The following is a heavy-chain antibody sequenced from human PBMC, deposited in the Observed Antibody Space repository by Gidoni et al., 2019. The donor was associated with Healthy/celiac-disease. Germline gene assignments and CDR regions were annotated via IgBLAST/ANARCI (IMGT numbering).Heavy chain of an antibody. Sequence: QVQLQESGPGLVKPSETLSLTCTVSGGSISSYYWSWIRQPPGKGLEWIGYIYYSGSTNYNPSLKSRVTISVDTSKNQFSLKLSSVTAADTAVYYCARGNQYYDYVWGSSSGWAFDPWGQGTLVTVSS. D-gene: IGHD3-16*01. CDR1: GGSISSYY. V-gene: IGHV4-59*01. CDR2: IYYSGST. J-gene: IGHJ5*02. CDR3: ARGNQYYDYVWGSSSGWAFDP.